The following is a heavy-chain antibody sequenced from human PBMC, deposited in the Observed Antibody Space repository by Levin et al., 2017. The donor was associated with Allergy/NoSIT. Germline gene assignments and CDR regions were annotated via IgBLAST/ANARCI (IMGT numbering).Heavy chain of an antibody. CDR1: GGSISSSSHY. Sequence: RASETLSLTCTVSGGSISSSSHYWGWIRQPPGKGLEWIGTIHYSGSTYYNPSLNSRATISVDTSKNQFSLKLTSVTAADTAVYYCARQVVVTAIRGGWFDPWGQGTLVTVSS. V-gene: IGHV4-39*01. CDR3: ARQVVVTAIRGGWFDP. J-gene: IGHJ5*02. CDR2: IHYSGST. D-gene: IGHD2-21*02.